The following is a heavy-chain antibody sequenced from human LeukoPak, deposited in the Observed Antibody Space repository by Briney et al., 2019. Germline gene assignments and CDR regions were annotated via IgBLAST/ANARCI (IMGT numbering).Heavy chain of an antibody. D-gene: IGHD1-26*01. J-gene: IGHJ3*02. CDR2: IYPGDSDT. CDR1: GYRFTSYW. CDR3: ARRRGRYSGDAFDI. Sequence: GESLKISCKGSGYRFTSYWIGWLRQMPGKGLEWMGFIYPGDSDTRYSPSFQGQVTISADKSMSTAYLQWSSLKASDTAMHYCARRRGRYSGDAFDIWGQGTMVTVSS. V-gene: IGHV5-51*01.